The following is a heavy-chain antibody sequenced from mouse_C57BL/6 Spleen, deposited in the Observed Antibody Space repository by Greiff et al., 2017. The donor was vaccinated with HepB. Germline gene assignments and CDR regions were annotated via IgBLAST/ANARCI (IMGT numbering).Heavy chain of an antibody. V-gene: IGHV5-17*01. Sequence: EVMLVESGGGLVKPGGSLKLSCAASGFTFSDYGMHWVRQAPEKGLEWVAYISSGSSTIYYADTVKGRFTISRDNAKNTLFLQMTSLRSEDTAMYYCARSQIYDGYYEDYWGQGTTLTVSS. CDR3: ARSQIYDGYYEDY. CDR1: GFTFSDYG. CDR2: ISSGSSTI. J-gene: IGHJ2*01. D-gene: IGHD2-3*01.